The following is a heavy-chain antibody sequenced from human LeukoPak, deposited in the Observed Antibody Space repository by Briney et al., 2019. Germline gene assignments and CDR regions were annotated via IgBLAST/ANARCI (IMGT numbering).Heavy chain of an antibody. D-gene: IGHD5-12*01. CDR3: AREVDYPDYFDY. CDR1: GFTFSRYW. J-gene: IGHJ4*02. CDR2: IKEDAGEI. Sequence: GGSLRLSCAASGFTFSRYWMSWVRQVPGKGLEWVANIKEDAGEIYYVDSVKGRFTISRDNAKNSLYLQMDSLRAEDTALYYCAREVDYPDYFDYWGQGTLVTVSP. V-gene: IGHV3-7*03.